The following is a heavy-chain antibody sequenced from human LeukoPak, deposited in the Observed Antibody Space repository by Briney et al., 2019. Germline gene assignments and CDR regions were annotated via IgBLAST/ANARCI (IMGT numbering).Heavy chain of an antibody. Sequence: ASVKLSCKASGYTFTGYYMHWVRQAPGQGLEWMGWINPNSGSTNYAQKYQGRGTMTRSTAISTAYMELSRLRADDTAVYYCARDSLGQQLGRGDYNSWFDPWGQGTLVTVSS. V-gene: IGHV1-2*02. J-gene: IGHJ5*02. CDR2: INPNSGST. CDR1: GYTFTGYY. CDR3: ARDSLGQQLGRGDYNSWFDP. D-gene: IGHD6-13*01.